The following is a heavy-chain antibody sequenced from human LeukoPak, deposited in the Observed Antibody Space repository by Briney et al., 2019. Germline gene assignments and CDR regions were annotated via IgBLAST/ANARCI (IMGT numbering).Heavy chain of an antibody. D-gene: IGHD3-22*01. CDR2: IYHSGST. V-gene: IGHV4-38-2*02. J-gene: IGHJ4*02. CDR3: ARESGYYIIDY. Sequence: PSETLSLTCTVPGYSISSGYYWGWIRQPPGKGLEWIGRIYHSGSTYYNPSLKSRVTISVDTSKNQFSLKLSSVTAADTAVYYCARESGYYIIDYWGQGTLVTVSS. CDR1: GYSISSGYY.